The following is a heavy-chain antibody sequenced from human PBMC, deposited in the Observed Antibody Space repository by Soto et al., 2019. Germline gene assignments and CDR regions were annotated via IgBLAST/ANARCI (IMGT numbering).Heavy chain of an antibody. CDR2: IYYDGNT. CDR1: GDSITSSAHY. V-gene: IGHV4-39*01. D-gene: IGHD3-3*01. Sequence: PSETLSLTCTVSGDSITSSAHYWGWIRQPPGKGLQSIANIYYDGNTYYNPSLKSRVTISLDTSKNQFSLRLNSVTAADTAVYYCVRSSFEPGVFMDPFDYRGQGTLVTVSS. J-gene: IGHJ4*02. CDR3: VRSSFEPGVFMDPFDY.